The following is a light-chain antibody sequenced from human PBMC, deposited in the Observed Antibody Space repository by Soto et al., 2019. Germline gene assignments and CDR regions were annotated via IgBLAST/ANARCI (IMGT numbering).Light chain of an antibody. J-gene: IGKJ2*01. CDR3: QQYGSSPYT. V-gene: IGKV3-20*01. Sequence: EIVLTQSPGTLSLSPGERATLSCRASQSVSSDYLAWYQQKPGQAPRLLLYGASNRASGIPDRFSGSGSGTDFTLTISRLEPEDFAVYSWQQYGSSPYTFGQGTKLEI. CDR2: GAS. CDR1: QSVSSDY.